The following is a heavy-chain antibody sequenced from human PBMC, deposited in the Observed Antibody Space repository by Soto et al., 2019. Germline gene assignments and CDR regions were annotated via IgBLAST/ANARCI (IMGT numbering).Heavy chain of an antibody. V-gene: IGHV4-59*01. D-gene: IGHD3-22*01. CDR2: IYYSGST. Sequence: AETLSLTCTVSGGSISSYYWSWIRQPPGKGLEWIGYIYYSGSTNYNPTLKIRVTISVDTSKNQFSLKLSSVTAADTAVYYCARSPGYYDSSGYLVLDYWGQGTLVTVSS. CDR3: ARSPGYYDSSGYLVLDY. J-gene: IGHJ4*02. CDR1: GGSISSYY.